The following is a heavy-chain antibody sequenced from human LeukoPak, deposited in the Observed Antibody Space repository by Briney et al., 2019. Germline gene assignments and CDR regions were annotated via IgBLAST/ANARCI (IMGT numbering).Heavy chain of an antibody. D-gene: IGHD2-21*02. CDR2: INWNGGST. Sequence: GGSLRLSCAASGFTFDDYGMSWVRRAPGKGLEWVSGINWNGGSTGYADSVKGRFTISRDNSKNTLYLQMNSLRAEDTAVYYCARVCGGDCYFAFDIWGQGTMVTVSS. CDR1: GFTFDDYG. J-gene: IGHJ3*02. CDR3: ARVCGGDCYFAFDI. V-gene: IGHV3-20*04.